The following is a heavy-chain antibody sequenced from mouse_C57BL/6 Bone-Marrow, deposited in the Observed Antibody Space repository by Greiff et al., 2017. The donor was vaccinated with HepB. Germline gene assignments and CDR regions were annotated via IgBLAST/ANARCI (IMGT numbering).Heavy chain of an antibody. CDR1: GYTFTDYY. CDR2: INPNNGGT. Sequence: VQLKESGPELVKPGASVKISCKASGYTFTDYYMNWVKQSHGKSLEWIGDINPNNGGTSYNQKFKGKATLTVDKSSSTAYMELRSLTSEDSAVYYCARSLTARGYDYWGQGTSVTVSS. D-gene: IGHD3-2*01. CDR3: ARSLTARGYDY. J-gene: IGHJ4*01. V-gene: IGHV1-26*01.